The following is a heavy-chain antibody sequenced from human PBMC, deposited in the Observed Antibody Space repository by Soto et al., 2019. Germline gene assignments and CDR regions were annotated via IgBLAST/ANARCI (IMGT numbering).Heavy chain of an antibody. CDR3: ARAPPGDAFDI. CDR2: IWYDGSNK. Sequence: QVQLVESGGGVVQPGRSLRLSCAASGFTFSSYGMHWVRQAPGKGLEWVAVIWYDGSNKYYADSVKGRFTISRDNSKNTLYLQMNSLRAEDTAVYYCARAPPGDAFDIWGQVTMVTVSS. CDR1: GFTFSSYG. V-gene: IGHV3-33*01. J-gene: IGHJ3*02.